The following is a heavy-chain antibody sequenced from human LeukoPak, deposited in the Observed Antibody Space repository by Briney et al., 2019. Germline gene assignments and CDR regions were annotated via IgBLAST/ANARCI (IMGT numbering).Heavy chain of an antibody. CDR2: INPDSGGR. CDR1: GYTFTGYY. V-gene: IGHV1-2*02. Sequence: ASVKVSCKASGYTFTGYYMHWVRQAPGQGLECMGWINPDSGGRHYAEKFQGRVTMTRDTSISTVYMELSRLTSDDTAVYYCARGGILESVTAAEHFEYWGQGALVTVSS. CDR3: ARGGILESVTAAEHFEY. D-gene: IGHD3-3*01. J-gene: IGHJ4*02.